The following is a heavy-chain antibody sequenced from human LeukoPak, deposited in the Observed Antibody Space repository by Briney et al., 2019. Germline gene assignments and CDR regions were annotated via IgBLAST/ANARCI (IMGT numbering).Heavy chain of an antibody. CDR2: ISTTGRT. J-gene: IGHJ5*02. CDR1: GFSIGTYF. V-gene: IGHV4-4*07. D-gene: IGHD2-8*01. CDR3: ARTKWDWFDP. Sequence: SETLSLTCAVSGFSIGTYFWSWVRQPAGKGLEWIGRISTTGRTHYNPSLKSRVTMSIDTSKNQFSLKLSSVTAADTAVYYCARTKWDWFDPWGQGTLVTVSS.